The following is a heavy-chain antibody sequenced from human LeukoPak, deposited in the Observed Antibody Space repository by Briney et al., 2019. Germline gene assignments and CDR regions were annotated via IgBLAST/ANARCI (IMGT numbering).Heavy chain of an antibody. CDR2: IYSGGST. Sequence: GGCLSLSCAASGFTVSSNCISWVRQAPGKGMEWDSVIYSGGSTYYADSVKGRFTISRDNSKNTLYLQMNSLRAEDTAVYYCAKEMGDIVVVVAANDYYYYGTEVWGQGTTVTVSS. V-gene: IGHV3-53*01. CDR1: GFTVSSNC. CDR3: AKEMGDIVVVVAANDYYYYGTEV. D-gene: IGHD2-15*01. J-gene: IGHJ6*02.